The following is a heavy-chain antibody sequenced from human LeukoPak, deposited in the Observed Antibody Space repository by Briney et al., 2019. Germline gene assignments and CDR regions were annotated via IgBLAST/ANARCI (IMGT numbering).Heavy chain of an antibody. CDR3: ARLITMVRGGGTTFDY. V-gene: IGHV4-38-2*02. D-gene: IGHD3-10*01. CDR2: IYHSGST. J-gene: IGHJ4*02. CDR1: GYSISSGYY. Sequence: SETLSLTCTVSGYSISSGYYWGWIRQPPGKGLEWIGSIYHSGSTYYNPSLKSRVTISVDTSKNQFSLKLSSVTAADTAVYYCARLITMVRGGGTTFDYWGQGTLVTVSS.